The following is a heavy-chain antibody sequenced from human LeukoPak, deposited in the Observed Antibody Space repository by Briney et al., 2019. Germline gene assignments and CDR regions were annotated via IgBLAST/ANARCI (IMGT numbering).Heavy chain of an antibody. CDR3: ARRFGSTSLTRYFQH. D-gene: IGHD2-2*01. J-gene: IGHJ1*01. CDR1: GGSISSGGYY. CDR2: INHSGST. V-gene: IGHV4-39*07. Sequence: SETLSLTCTVSGGSISSGGYYWSWIRQPPGKGLEWIGEINHSGSTNYNPSLKSRVTISVDTPKNQSSLKLSSVTAADTAVYYCARRFGSTSLTRYFQHWGQGTLVTVSS.